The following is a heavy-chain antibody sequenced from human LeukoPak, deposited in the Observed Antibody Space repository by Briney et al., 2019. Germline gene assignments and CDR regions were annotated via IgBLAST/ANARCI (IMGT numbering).Heavy chain of an antibody. D-gene: IGHD2-8*01. CDR1: GFTFSTNY. CDR2: SYSGGNT. V-gene: IGHV3-53*01. Sequence: GGSLRLSCAASGFTFSTNYMSWVRQAPGKGLEWVSVSYSGGNTYYADSVKGRFTISRDNSKNTLYLQMNSLRAEDTAMYYCARDLLMGPYFFDFWGQGILVTVSS. J-gene: IGHJ4*02. CDR3: ARDLLMGPYFFDF.